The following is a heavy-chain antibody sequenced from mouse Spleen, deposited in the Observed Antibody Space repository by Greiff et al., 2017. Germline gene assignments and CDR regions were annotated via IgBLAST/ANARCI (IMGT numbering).Heavy chain of an antibody. CDR2: IYPGDGDT. V-gene: IGHV1-87*01. CDR1: GYTFTSYW. Sequence: VQLQQSGAELARPGASVKLSCKASGYTFTSYWMQWVKQRPGQGLEWIGAIYPGDGDTRYTQKFKGKATLTADKSSSTAYMQLSSLASEDSAVYYCARERRRDAMDYWGQGTSVTVSS. D-gene: IGHD2-12*01. CDR3: ARERRRDAMDY. J-gene: IGHJ4*01.